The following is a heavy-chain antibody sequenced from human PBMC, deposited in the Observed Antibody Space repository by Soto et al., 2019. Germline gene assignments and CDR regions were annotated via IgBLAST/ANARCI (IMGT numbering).Heavy chain of an antibody. Sequence: SDTLSLTCTVSGGSISSGGYYWSWIRQHPGKGLEWIGYIYYSGSTYYNPSLKSRVTISVDTSKNQFSLKLSSVTAADTAVYYCARGRGEDYYYYGMDVWGQGTTVTVSS. CDR2: IYYSGST. CDR3: ARGRGEDYYYYGMDV. D-gene: IGHD4-17*01. V-gene: IGHV4-31*03. J-gene: IGHJ6*02. CDR1: GGSISSGGYY.